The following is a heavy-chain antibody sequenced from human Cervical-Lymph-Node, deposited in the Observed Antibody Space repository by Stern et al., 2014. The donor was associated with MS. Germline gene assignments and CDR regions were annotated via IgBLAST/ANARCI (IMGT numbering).Heavy chain of an antibody. D-gene: IGHD6-13*01. CDR3: ARDRFSKAAAGPRYHYGMDV. V-gene: IGHV3-33*01. CDR1: GFTFSSFD. Sequence: VQLVESGGGVVQPGRSLRLSCVASGFTFSSFDMHWVRQAPGKGLEWVAVMGYDGSNEYYGDSVKGRFTLSRDNSNNTLYLQMNSLRAEDTAVYYCARDRFSKAAAGPRYHYGMDVWGQGTTVTVSS. J-gene: IGHJ6*02. CDR2: MGYDGSNE.